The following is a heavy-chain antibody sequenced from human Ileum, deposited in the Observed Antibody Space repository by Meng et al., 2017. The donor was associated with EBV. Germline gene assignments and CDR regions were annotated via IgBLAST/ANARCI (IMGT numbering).Heavy chain of an antibody. V-gene: IGHV1-18*01. CDR3: ARNYYGSYGFDY. J-gene: IGHJ4*02. CDR2: ITTYNGDT. D-gene: IGHD3-10*01. Sequence: VQVVQFGAEVKKPGSSVKVSCKASGYRFTAFGISWVRQAPGQGPEWMGWITTYNGDTKYAQKFQGRVTMTRETSTNTAYMELTSLRSDDTAVYYCARNYYGSYGFDYWGQGTLVTVSS. CDR1: GYRFTAFG.